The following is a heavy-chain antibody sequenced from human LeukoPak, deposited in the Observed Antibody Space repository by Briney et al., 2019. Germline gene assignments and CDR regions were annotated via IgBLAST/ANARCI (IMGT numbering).Heavy chain of an antibody. CDR3: QRVTGTTGWFDP. Sequence: KPSETLSLTCTVSGGSISSYYWSWIRQPPGKGLEWIGYIYYSGSTNYNPSLKSRVTISVDTSKNQFSLKLSSVTAADTAVYYCQRVTGTTGWFDPWGQGTLVTVSS. CDR2: IYYSGST. V-gene: IGHV4-59*01. D-gene: IGHD1-1*01. CDR1: GGSISSYY. J-gene: IGHJ5*02.